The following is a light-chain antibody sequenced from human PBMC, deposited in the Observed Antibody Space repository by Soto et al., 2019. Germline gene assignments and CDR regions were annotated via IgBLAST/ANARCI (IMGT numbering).Light chain of an antibody. J-gene: IGKJ1*01. V-gene: IGKV3D-15*01. Sequence: EIVLTQSPGTLSVSPGERVTLSCRASQSVDIDLAWYQQKPGQAPRLLIYGASTRATDMPGRFRGSGAGAEFTLTISSLQSEDSAVYYCQQYNNWPWTFGQGTKVEIK. CDR2: GAS. CDR1: QSVDID. CDR3: QQYNNWPWT.